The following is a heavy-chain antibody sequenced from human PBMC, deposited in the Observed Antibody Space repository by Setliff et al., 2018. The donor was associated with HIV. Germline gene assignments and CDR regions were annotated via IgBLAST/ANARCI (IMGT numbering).Heavy chain of an antibody. CDR3: AKESGSSQPCDF. J-gene: IGHJ4*02. CDR2: INAGGGNT. V-gene: IGHV3-23*01. CDR1: GFTFNNFG. Sequence: GGSLRLSCAASGFTFNNFGMNWVRQAPGKGLEFVSAINAGGGNTYYANSVKGRFTISRDNSKNMLYLQMNSLRADDTSVDFCAKESGSSQPCDFWGPGTLFAVAS. D-gene: IGHD3-10*01.